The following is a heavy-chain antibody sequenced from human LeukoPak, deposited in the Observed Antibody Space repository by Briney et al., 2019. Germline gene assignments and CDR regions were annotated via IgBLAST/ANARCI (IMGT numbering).Heavy chain of an antibody. CDR3: ARGGSGSPGARGFDY. Sequence: SETLSLTCAVSGGSFSGYYWSWIRQPPGKGLEWIGEINHSGSTNYNPSLKSRVTISVDTSKNQFSLKLSSVTAADTAVYYCARGGSGSPGARGFDYWGQGTPVTVSS. J-gene: IGHJ4*02. CDR1: GGSFSGYY. V-gene: IGHV4-34*01. CDR2: INHSGST. D-gene: IGHD3-10*01.